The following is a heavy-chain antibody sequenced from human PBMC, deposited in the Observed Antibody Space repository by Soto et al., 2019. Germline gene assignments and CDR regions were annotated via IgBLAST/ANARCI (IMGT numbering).Heavy chain of an antibody. D-gene: IGHD4-17*01. Sequence: EVQLLESGGGSVRRGGSLRLSCTASGLTFSSYAMTWVRQAPGKGLEWVSAIGGSTTGTYYADSVRGRFTISRDNATIVLYVQRNSLRAEDTAVYYCAKDLCGDSGATGEDWGQGTLVNVS. CDR3: AKDLCGDSGATGED. CDR1: GLTFSSYA. J-gene: IGHJ4*02. CDR2: IGGSTTGT. V-gene: IGHV3-23*01.